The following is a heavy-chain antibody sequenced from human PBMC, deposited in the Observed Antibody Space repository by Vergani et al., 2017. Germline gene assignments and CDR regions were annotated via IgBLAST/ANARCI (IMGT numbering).Heavy chain of an antibody. Sequence: EVQLLESGGGLVQPGGSLRLSCAASGFTFSSYAMSWVRQAPGKGLEWVSAISGSGGSTYYADSVKGRFTISRDNSKNTLYLQMNSLRAEDTAVYYCAKGVGDYDSYYYYYYGMDVWGQGTTVTVSS. J-gene: IGHJ6*02. CDR2: ISGSGGST. D-gene: IGHD3-3*01. CDR1: GFTFSSYA. CDR3: AKGVGDYDSYYYYYYGMDV. V-gene: IGHV3-23*01.